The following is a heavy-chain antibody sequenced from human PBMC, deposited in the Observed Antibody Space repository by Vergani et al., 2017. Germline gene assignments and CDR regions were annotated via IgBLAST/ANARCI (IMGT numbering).Heavy chain of an antibody. J-gene: IGHJ5*02. Sequence: QITLKESGPTLVKPTQTLTLTCTFSGFSLSTSGVGVGWIRQPPGEALEWLAVIYWNDDKRYSPSLKSRLTITKDTSKNQVVLTMTNMDPVDTATYYDAHRKSDYSDYSSWFDPWGQGTLVTVSS. CDR2: IYWNDDK. V-gene: IGHV2-5*01. CDR3: AHRKSDYSDYSSWFDP. CDR1: GFSLSTSGVG. D-gene: IGHD4-11*01.